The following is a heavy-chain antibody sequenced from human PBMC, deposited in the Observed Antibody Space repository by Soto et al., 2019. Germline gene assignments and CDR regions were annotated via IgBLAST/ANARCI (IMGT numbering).Heavy chain of an antibody. Sequence: SETLSLTCTVSGGSISSGPSYWGWIRQPPGKGLEWIVYIYYSGSTNYNPSLKSRVTISVDTSKNQFSLKLSSVTAADTAVYYCARAVDDFWSGLDYWGQGTLVTVSS. D-gene: IGHD3-3*01. J-gene: IGHJ4*02. CDR2: IYYSGST. CDR3: ARAVDDFWSGLDY. V-gene: IGHV4-61*01. CDR1: GGSISSGPSY.